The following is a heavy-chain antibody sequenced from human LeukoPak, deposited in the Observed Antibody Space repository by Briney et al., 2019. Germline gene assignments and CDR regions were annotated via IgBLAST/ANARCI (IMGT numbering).Heavy chain of an antibody. J-gene: IGHJ4*02. Sequence: GGPLGLSCEASGFTVSSYYISWFRQAPGKGLGWASVIYSGGSTYYADSVKGRFTISRDSSKNTVYLQMNSLRVEDTAMYYCARGITAAGMAFDYWGQGTLVTVSS. D-gene: IGHD6-13*01. V-gene: IGHV3-53*01. CDR1: GFTVSSYY. CDR2: IYSGGST. CDR3: ARGITAAGMAFDY.